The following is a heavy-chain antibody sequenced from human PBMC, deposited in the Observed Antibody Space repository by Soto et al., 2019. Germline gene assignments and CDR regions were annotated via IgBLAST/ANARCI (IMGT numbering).Heavy chain of an antibody. CDR3: ARSSQSPVTPFDY. V-gene: IGHV4-34*01. CDR2: INHSGST. CDR1: GGSFSGYY. D-gene: IGHD4-17*01. Sequence: PSETLSLTCAVYGGSFSGYYWSWIRQPPGKGLEWIGEINHSGSTNYNPSLKSRVTISVDTSKNQFSLKLTSVTAADTAVYYCARSSQSPVTPFDYWGQGTLVTVSS. J-gene: IGHJ4*02.